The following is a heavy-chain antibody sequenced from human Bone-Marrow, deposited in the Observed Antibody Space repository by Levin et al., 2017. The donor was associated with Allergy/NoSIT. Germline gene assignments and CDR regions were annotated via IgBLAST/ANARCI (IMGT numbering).Heavy chain of an antibody. J-gene: IGHJ2*01. V-gene: IGHV3-30*03. D-gene: IGHD3-22*01. Sequence: RSGGSLRLSCAASGFTFSSFGMHWVRQAPGKGLEWLAVASYDGTDKYYTDSVKGRFTISKDNSKNTLYLQMNSLRAEDTAVYYCARGFTMTLLLTKYFDLWGRGTLVTVSS. CDR2: ASYDGTDK. CDR1: GFTFSSFG. CDR3: ARGFTMTLLLTKYFDL.